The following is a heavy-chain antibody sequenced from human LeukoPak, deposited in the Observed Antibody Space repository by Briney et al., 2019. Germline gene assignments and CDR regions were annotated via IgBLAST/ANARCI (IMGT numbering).Heavy chain of an antibody. J-gene: IGHJ1*01. CDR2: IYYSGST. CDR1: GGSISSGDYY. Sequence: PSETLSLTCTVSGGSISSGDYYCSWIRQPPGKGLEWIGYIYYSGSTYYNPSLKSRVTISVDTSKNQFSLKLSSVTAADTAVYYCASYGDLQYFQHWGQGTLVTVSS. CDR3: ASYGDLQYFQH. D-gene: IGHD4-17*01. V-gene: IGHV4-30-4*08.